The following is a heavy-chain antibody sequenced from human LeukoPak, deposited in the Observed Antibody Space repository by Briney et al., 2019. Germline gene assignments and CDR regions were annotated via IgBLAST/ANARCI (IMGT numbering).Heavy chain of an antibody. CDR2: IYYSGST. V-gene: IGHV4-39*01. Sequence: PSETLSLTCTVSGGSISSSTYYWGWIRQPPGKGLEWIGSIYYSGSTYYNPSLKRRVTISIDTSKNQFSLKLNSVTAADTAVYYCVRRKPRQTFDYWSQGTLVTVSS. CDR1: GGSISSSTYY. J-gene: IGHJ4*02. CDR3: VRRKPRQTFDY.